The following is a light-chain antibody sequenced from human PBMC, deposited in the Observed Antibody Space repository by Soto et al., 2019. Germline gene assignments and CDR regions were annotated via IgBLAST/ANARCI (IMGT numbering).Light chain of an antibody. CDR1: QSVSSTY. J-gene: IGKJ1*01. CDR2: AAS. Sequence: EIVLTQSPGTLSLSPGERATLSCRPSQSVSSTYLDWYQQKPGQAPRLLIYAASSRATGIPDRFSGGASATDFTLTSSRLEPEDVAVYYCRHDIPSQWTFGQGTKVEIK. CDR3: RHDIPSQWT. V-gene: IGKV3-20*01.